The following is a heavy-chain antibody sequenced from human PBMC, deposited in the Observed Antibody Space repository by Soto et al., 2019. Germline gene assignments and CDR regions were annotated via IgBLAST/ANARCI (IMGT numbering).Heavy chain of an antibody. CDR3: ARDSGDYFDY. J-gene: IGHJ4*02. CDR1: GFTFSSYE. CDR2: ISSSGSTI. Sequence: GGSLRLSCAASGFTFSSYEMNWVRQAPGKGLEWVSYISSSGSTIYYADSVKGRFAISRDNAKNSLYLQMNSLRAEDTAVYYCARDSGDYFDYWGQGTLVTVSS. V-gene: IGHV3-48*03.